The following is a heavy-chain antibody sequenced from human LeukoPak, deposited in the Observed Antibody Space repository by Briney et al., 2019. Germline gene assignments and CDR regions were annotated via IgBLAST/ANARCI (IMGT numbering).Heavy chain of an antibody. Sequence: GASVKVSCKASGYTFSGFYIHWVRQAPGQGLEWMGWINPNSGVTNYAQKLQGRVTITRDTSIDTAYMQLSRLRSDDAAVYYCERVGDRTRARAFDIWGQGTMVTVSS. CDR1: GYTFSGFY. CDR2: INPNSGVT. D-gene: IGHD1-7*01. CDR3: ERVGDRTRARAFDI. J-gene: IGHJ3*02. V-gene: IGHV1-2*02.